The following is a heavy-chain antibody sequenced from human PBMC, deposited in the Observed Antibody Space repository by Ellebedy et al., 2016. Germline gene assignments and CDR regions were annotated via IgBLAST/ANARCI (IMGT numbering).Heavy chain of an antibody. Sequence: GESLKISCAASGFTFSSYWMSWVRQAPGKGLEWVANIKQDGSEKYYVDSVKGRFTISRDNAKNSLYLQMNSLRAEDTALYYCAKDIGYSYGWVFDYWGQGTLVTVSS. V-gene: IGHV3-7*03. D-gene: IGHD5-18*01. CDR2: IKQDGSEK. CDR3: AKDIGYSYGWVFDY. J-gene: IGHJ4*02. CDR1: GFTFSSYW.